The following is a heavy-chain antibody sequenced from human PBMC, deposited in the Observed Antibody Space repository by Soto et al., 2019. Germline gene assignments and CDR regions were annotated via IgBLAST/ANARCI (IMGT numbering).Heavy chain of an antibody. Sequence: QVQLQESGPGLVKPSGTLSLTCAVSGGSIRSNNRWSWVRQPPGKGLEWIGEIFHSGSTNYNPSLKTRVTISVDKSKNQFSLELSSVTAADTAVYYCARVYSGSYSDYWGQGTLVTVSS. V-gene: IGHV4-4*02. CDR3: ARVYSGSYSDY. CDR2: IFHSGST. J-gene: IGHJ4*02. D-gene: IGHD1-26*01. CDR1: GGSIRSNNR.